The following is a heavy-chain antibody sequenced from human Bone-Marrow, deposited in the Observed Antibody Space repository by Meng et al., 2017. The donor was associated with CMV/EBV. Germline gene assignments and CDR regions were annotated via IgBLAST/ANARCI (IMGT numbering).Heavy chain of an antibody. D-gene: IGHD2-2*01. V-gene: IGHV3-33*06. J-gene: IGHJ6*02. CDR2: IWYDGSNK. Sequence: GESLKISCAASGFTFSSYGMHWVRQAPGKGLEWVAVIWYDGSNKYYADSVKGRFTISRDNSKNTLYLQMNSLRAEDTAVYYCAKAYCSSTSCYSPHDGMDVWGQGTTVTVSS. CDR1: GFTFSSYG. CDR3: AKAYCSSTSCYSPHDGMDV.